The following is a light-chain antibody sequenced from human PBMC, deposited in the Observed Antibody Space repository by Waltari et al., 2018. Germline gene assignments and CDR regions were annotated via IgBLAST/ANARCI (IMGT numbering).Light chain of an antibody. CDR3: QQYDNLPS. Sequence: DIQMTQSPSSLSASVGDRVTITCQASQAISNYLNWYQQKPGKAPKLLIYDASNLETGVPSRFSGSGSGTDFTFTISSLQPEDIATYYRQQYDNLPSFGKATKLAIK. CDR2: DAS. V-gene: IGKV1-33*01. J-gene: IGKJ2*01. CDR1: QAISNY.